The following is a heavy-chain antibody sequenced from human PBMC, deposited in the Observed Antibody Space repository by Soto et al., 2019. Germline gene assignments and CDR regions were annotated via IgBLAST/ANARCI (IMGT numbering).Heavy chain of an antibody. CDR3: PRLRSTTLGGGDAFDT. D-gene: IGHD6-25*01. CDR2: INSEGSST. Sequence: EVQLVESGGGLVQPGGSLRLSCAASRFTFSTYWMHWVRQVPGKGLVWVSRINSEGSSTTYADSVKGRFTISKDNAKNTLDLQMNSLTAEDTAGYYCPRLRSTTLGGGDAFDTWGQGTMVTVSS. V-gene: IGHV3-74*03. J-gene: IGHJ3*02. CDR1: RFTFSTYW.